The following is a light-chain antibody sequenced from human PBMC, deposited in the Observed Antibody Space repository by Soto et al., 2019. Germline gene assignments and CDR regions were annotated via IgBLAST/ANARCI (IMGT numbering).Light chain of an antibody. CDR3: QQANSFPIT. CDR2: GAF. Sequence: DIQMTQSPSSVVASVGDRVTITCRASQGIDRWLAWYQQKPGRAPKLLISGAFILQSEVPSRFSGSRSGTEFTLTISSLQHEDFATYFCQQANSFPITFGQGTRLEIK. J-gene: IGKJ5*01. V-gene: IGKV1-12*01. CDR1: QGIDRW.